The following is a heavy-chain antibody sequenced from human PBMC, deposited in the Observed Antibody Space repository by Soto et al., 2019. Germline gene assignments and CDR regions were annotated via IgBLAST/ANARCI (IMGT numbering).Heavy chain of an antibody. J-gene: IGHJ6*02. V-gene: IGHV1-18*01. CDR1: GYTFTSYG. CDR2: ISAYNGNT. D-gene: IGHD5-18*01. CDR3: ARRAERVYSGGRYYYYYGMDV. Sequence: GASVKVSCKASGYTFTSYGISWVRQAPGQGLEWMGWISAYNGNTNYAQKLQGRVTMTTDTSTSTAYMELRSLRSDDTAVYYCARRAERVYSGGRYYYYYGMDVWGQGTTVTVSS.